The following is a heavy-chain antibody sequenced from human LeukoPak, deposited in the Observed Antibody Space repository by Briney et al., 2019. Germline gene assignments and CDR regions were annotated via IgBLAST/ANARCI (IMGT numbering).Heavy chain of an antibody. CDR3: AKLWRGSHPRYFDH. J-gene: IGHJ4*02. CDR2: ISGSGGST. V-gene: IGHV3-23*01. D-gene: IGHD1-26*01. Sequence: GGSLRLSCAASGFTFSSYSMSWVRQAPGKGLEWVSAISGSGGSTYYADSVKGRFTISRDNSKNTLYLQLNSLRAEDTAVYYCAKLWRGSHPRYFDHWGQGTLVTVSS. CDR1: GFTFSSYS.